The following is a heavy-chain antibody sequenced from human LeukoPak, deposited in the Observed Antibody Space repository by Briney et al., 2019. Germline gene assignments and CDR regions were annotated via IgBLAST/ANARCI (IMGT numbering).Heavy chain of an antibody. J-gene: IGHJ3*02. Sequence: QPGGSLRLSCAASGFTFSSYAMSWVRQAPGKGLEWVSAISGSGGSTYYADSVKGRFTISRDNSKNTLYLQMNSLRAEDTAVYYCAKTAIVVVSPEAAFDIWGQGTMVTVSS. D-gene: IGHD3-22*01. V-gene: IGHV3-23*01. CDR3: AKTAIVVVSPEAAFDI. CDR2: ISGSGGST. CDR1: GFTFSSYA.